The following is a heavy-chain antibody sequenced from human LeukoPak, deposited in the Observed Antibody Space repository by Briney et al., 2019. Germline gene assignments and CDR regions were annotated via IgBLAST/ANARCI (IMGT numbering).Heavy chain of an antibody. Sequence: SETLSLTCTVSGGSISSSSYYWGWIRQPPGKGLEWIGSIYYSGSTYYNPSLKSRVTISVDTSKNQFSLKLSSVTAADTAVYYCARSNKLLRDAFDIWGQGTMVTVSS. D-gene: IGHD1-26*01. V-gene: IGHV4-39*07. CDR2: IYYSGST. CDR3: ARSNKLLRDAFDI. J-gene: IGHJ3*02. CDR1: GGSISSSSYY.